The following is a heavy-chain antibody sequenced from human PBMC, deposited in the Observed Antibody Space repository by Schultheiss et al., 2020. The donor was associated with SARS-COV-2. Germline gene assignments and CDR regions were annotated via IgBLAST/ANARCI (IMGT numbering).Heavy chain of an antibody. Sequence: SETLSLTCAVYGGSFSGYSWSWIRQPPGKGLEWIGEIYHSGSTNYNPSLKSRVTISVDKSKNQFSLKLSSVTAADTAVYYCASGYEALDYWGQGTLVTVSS. D-gene: IGHD5-12*01. CDR3: ASGYEALDY. CDR1: GGSFSGYS. J-gene: IGHJ4*02. CDR2: IYHSGST. V-gene: IGHV4-34*01.